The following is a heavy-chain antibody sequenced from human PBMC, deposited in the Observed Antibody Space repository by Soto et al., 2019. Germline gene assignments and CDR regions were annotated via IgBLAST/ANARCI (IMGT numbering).Heavy chain of an antibody. V-gene: IGHV4-31*03. Sequence: QVPLQESGPGLVKTSQTLSLTCTVSGGSISSGGYYWSWIRQNPGKGLEWIGYIYYSGSTYYNPSLEGRVTISVDTSKNQFSLKLSSVTAADTAVYYCAREVVVAAEDYYYYYMDVWGKGTTVTVSS. CDR2: IYYSGST. CDR1: GGSISSGGYY. D-gene: IGHD2-15*01. J-gene: IGHJ6*03. CDR3: AREVVVAAEDYYYYYMDV.